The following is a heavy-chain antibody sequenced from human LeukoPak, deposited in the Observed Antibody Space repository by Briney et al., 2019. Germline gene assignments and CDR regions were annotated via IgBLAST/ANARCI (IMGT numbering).Heavy chain of an antibody. J-gene: IGHJ4*02. CDR3: ARGWGEYSFGNE. D-gene: IGHD5-12*01. CDR1: GYTFTSYG. Sequence: AASVKVSCKASGYTFTSYGISWVRQAPGQGLEWMGRIIPILDTPIYAQKFEGRVTITADKSTSTVNMELSSLRSDDTAVYYCARGWGEYSFGNEWGQGTQVTVSS. CDR2: IIPILDTP. V-gene: IGHV1-69*04.